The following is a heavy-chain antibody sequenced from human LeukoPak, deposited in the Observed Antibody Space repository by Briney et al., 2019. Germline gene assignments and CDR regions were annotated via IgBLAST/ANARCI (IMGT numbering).Heavy chain of an antibody. J-gene: IGHJ4*02. CDR2: MNPNSGNT. V-gene: IGHV1-8*01. CDR3: ARGQLERRDFDY. Sequence: GASVKVSCKASGYTFTNYDINWVRQATGQGLEWMGWMNPNSGNTGYAQKFQGRVTITTDESTSTAYMELSSLRAEDTAVYYCARGQLERRDFDYWGQGTLVTVSS. D-gene: IGHD1-1*01. CDR1: GYTFTNYD.